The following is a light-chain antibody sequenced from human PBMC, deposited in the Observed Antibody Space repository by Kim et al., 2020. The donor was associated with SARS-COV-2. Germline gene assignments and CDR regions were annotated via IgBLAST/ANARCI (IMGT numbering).Light chain of an antibody. Sequence: SYELTQPPSVSVSPGQTASITCTGDKLGDKYACWYQQKPGQSPVLVIYQDSKRPSGIPERFSGSNSGNTATLTISGTQAMDEDYYYCQVWDSSTWVFGGGTKLTVL. CDR1: KLGDKY. V-gene: IGLV3-1*01. CDR3: QVWDSSTWV. CDR2: QDS. J-gene: IGLJ3*02.